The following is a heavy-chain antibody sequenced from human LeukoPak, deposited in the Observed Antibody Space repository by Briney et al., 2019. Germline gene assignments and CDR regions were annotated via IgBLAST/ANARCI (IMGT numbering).Heavy chain of an antibody. J-gene: IGHJ4*01. CDR3: VRTLSAMIPYDY. CDR2: INPSGGST. CDR1: GYTFTSYY. D-gene: IGHD3-16*01. V-gene: IGHV1-46*01. Sequence: GASVKVSCKASGYTFTSYYMHWVRQAPGQGLEWMGIINPSGGSTSYAQKFQGRVTMTRDTSIRTIYMELSSLRSDDTAVYYCVRTLSAMIPYDYWGNGTLIIVSS.